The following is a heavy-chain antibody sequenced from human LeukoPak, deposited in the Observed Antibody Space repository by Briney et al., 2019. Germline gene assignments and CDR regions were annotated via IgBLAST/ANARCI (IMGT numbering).Heavy chain of an antibody. J-gene: IGHJ1*01. D-gene: IGHD3-22*01. CDR3: ARAALYYYDSSGYYRH. CDR2: ISAYNGNT. Sequence: ASVKVSCKASGYTFTSYGISWVRQAPGQGLEWMGWISAYNGNTNYAQKLQGRVTMTTDTSTSTAYMELRSLRSDDTAVYYCARAALYYYDSSGYYRHWGQGTLVTVSS. V-gene: IGHV1-18*01. CDR1: GYTFTSYG.